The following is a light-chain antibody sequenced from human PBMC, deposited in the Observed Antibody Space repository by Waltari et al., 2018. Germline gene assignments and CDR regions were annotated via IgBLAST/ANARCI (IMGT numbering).Light chain of an antibody. V-gene: IGLV2-8*01. J-gene: IGLJ2*01. CDR1: SIAVGRSNS. Sequence: QSALTQPPSASGSPGQSVTISCPGTSIAVGRSNSVSWYQQHPGKAPKLLVYEVSKRPSGVPDRFSGSKSGYTASLTVSGLQAEDEADYYCSSYAGSNNLVFGGGTKLTVL. CDR2: EVS. CDR3: SSYAGSNNLV.